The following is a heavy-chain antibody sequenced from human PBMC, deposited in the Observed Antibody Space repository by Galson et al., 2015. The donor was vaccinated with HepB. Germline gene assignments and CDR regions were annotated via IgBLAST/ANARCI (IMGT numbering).Heavy chain of an antibody. J-gene: IGHJ4*02. CDR2: IYSAGDT. CDR3: ARGYSKSWYSGFGY. D-gene: IGHD1-26*01. CDR1: GFIVTSNY. V-gene: IGHV3-53*01. Sequence: SLRLSCAASGFIVTSNYMSWVRQAPGKGLEWVSIIYSAGDTYYADAVKGRCTISRDNSKNTMDLQMNSLRAEDAAMYYCARGYSKSWYSGFGYWGQGTLVTVSS.